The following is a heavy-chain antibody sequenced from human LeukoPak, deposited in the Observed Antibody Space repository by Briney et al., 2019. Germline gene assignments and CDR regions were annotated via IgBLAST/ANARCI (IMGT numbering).Heavy chain of an antibody. J-gene: IGHJ1*01. CDR3: ARLSTMKQTIQH. D-gene: IGHD3-22*01. Sequence: PSETLSLTCTVSGGSISSSSYYWGWIRQPPGKGLEWIGSIYYSGSTYYNPSLKSRVTISVDTSKNQFSLKLSSVTAADTPVYYCARLSTMKQTIQHWGQGTLVTVSS. CDR1: GGSISSSSYY. CDR2: IYYSGST. V-gene: IGHV4-39*01.